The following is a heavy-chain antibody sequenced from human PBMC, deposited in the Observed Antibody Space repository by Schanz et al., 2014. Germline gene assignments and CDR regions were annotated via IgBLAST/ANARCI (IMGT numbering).Heavy chain of an antibody. CDR3: AKQFLSYYFYGMDV. CDR2: ISYDGSIT. J-gene: IGHJ6*02. CDR1: GFTFSNSP. Sequence: QVQLVESGGGVVQPGGSLRLSCAASGFTFSNSPLHWVRQAPGKGLDWVAVISYDGSITYYADSVKDRFTISRDNSKNIMFLQMNSLKTEDTAVYYCAKQFLSYYFYGMDVWGQGTTVSVSS. V-gene: IGHV3-30-3*02.